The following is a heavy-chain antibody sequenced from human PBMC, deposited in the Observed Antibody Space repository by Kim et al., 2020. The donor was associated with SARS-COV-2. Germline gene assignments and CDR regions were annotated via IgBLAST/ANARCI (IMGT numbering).Heavy chain of an antibody. V-gene: IGHV4-34*01. D-gene: IGHD6-19*01. Sequence: SETLSLTCAVYGGSFSGYYWSWIRQPPGKGLEWIGEINHSGSTNYNPSLKSRVTISVDTSKNQFSLKLSSVTAADTAVYYCARKYSSGWYNWFDPWGQGTLVTVSS. CDR3: ARKYSSGWYNWFDP. CDR1: GGSFSGYY. J-gene: IGHJ5*02. CDR2: INHSGST.